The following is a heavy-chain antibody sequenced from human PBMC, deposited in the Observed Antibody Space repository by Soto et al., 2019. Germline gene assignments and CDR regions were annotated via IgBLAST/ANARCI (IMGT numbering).Heavy chain of an antibody. CDR1: GFTLSGSA. J-gene: IGHJ6*02. D-gene: IGHD3-3*01. CDR2: IRSKANSYAT. Sequence: PGGSLRLSCAASGFTLSGSAMHWVRQASGKGLEWVGRIRSKANSYATAYAASAKGRFTISRDDSKNTAYLQMNSLKTEDTAVYYCTRQPLRFLEWLPPYYYGMDVWGQGTTVTVSS. V-gene: IGHV3-73*01. CDR3: TRQPLRFLEWLPPYYYGMDV.